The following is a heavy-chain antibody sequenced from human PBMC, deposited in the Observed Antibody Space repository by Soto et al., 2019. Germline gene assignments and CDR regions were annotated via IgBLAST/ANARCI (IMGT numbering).Heavy chain of an antibody. CDR1: GFTFSSYA. J-gene: IGHJ4*02. CDR3: ARDPKPRDGYNFDY. V-gene: IGHV3-30-3*01. D-gene: IGHD5-12*01. Sequence: QVQLVESGGGVVQPGRSLRLSCAASGFTFSSYAMHWVRQAPGQGLQWVAVILYDGSDQYYADSVKGRFTISRDNSKNTLYLQMNRLRAEDTAVYYCARDPKPRDGYNFDYWGQGTLVTVSS. CDR2: ILYDGSDQ.